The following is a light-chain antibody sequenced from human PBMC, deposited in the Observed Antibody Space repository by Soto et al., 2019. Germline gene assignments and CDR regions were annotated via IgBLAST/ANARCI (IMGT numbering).Light chain of an antibody. CDR1: QSVSSN. V-gene: IGKV3-15*01. CDR3: QLYNNWPRT. CDR2: GAS. J-gene: IGKJ1*01. Sequence: EIVMTQSSATLSVSPGEIANLSWIASQSVSSNLAWYQQKPGQAPRLLIYGASTRATGIPARFSGSGSGTEFTLTISSLQSEDCAVYYCQLYNNWPRTFGQGTKVDI.